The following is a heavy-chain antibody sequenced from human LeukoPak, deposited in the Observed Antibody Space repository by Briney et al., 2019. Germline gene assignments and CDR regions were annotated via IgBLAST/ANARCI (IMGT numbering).Heavy chain of an antibody. Sequence: PETLSLTCTVSGGSISPYFWSWIRQPPGKGLEWIGYIYYRGNTNYNPSLKSRVTISLDTSKDQLSLKLSPVTAADTAVYYCAREGVVKGYFDYWGQGTLVTVSS. CDR3: AREGVVKGYFDY. CDR2: IYYRGNT. D-gene: IGHD3-3*01. V-gene: IGHV4-59*01. J-gene: IGHJ4*02. CDR1: GGSISPYF.